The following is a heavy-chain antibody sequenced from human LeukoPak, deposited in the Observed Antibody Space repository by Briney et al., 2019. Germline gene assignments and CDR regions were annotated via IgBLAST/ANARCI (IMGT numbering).Heavy chain of an antibody. CDR1: GFTFDDYA. V-gene: IGHV3-9*01. CDR3: AKDSTGDYYYGMDV. Sequence: TGGSLRLSCAASGFTFDDYAMHWVRQAPGKGLEWVSGISWNSGSIGYADSVKGRFTISRDNAKNSLYLQMNSLRAEDTALYYCAKDSTGDYYYGMDVWGQGTTVTVSS. J-gene: IGHJ6*02. CDR2: ISWNSGSI. D-gene: IGHD7-27*01.